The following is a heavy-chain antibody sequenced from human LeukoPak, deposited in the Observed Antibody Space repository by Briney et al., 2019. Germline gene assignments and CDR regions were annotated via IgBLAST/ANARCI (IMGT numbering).Heavy chain of an antibody. D-gene: IGHD3-10*01. V-gene: IGHV4-59*01. CDR1: GGSISSYY. CDR3: ARVGYGGFYFDY. Sequence: SSETLSLTCTVSGGSISSYYWSWIRQPPGKGLEWIGYIYYSGSTNYNPSLKSRVTISVDTSKNQFSLKLSSVTAADTAVYYCARVGYGGFYFDYWGQGTLVTVSS. J-gene: IGHJ4*02. CDR2: IYYSGST.